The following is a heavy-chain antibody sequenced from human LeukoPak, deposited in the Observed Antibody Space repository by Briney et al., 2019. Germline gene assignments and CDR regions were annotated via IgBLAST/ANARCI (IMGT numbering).Heavy chain of an antibody. CDR3: LGASYDSSGFFNFDY. D-gene: IGHD3-22*01. V-gene: IGHV6-1*01. J-gene: IGHJ4*02. CDR2: TYYRSKWFN. CDR1: RDSVSSSNAA. Sequence: SQTLSLTRDISRDSVSSSNAARHWIRQSPSRGLEWLGRTYYRSKWFNNYAVSMKSRIIINPDTSKNQFTLHLNSVTPEDTDVYFCLGASYDSSGFFNFDYWGQGTLVTVSS.